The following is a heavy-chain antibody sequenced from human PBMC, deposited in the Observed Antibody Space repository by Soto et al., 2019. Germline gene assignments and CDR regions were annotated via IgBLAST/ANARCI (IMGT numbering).Heavy chain of an antibody. V-gene: IGHV3-30*18. CDR1: GFTFSSYG. J-gene: IGHJ6*02. CDR2: ISYDGTNK. CDR3: AKDSQWEVNNHHYAMDV. Sequence: GGSLRLSCAASGFTFSSYGMHWVRQAPGKWLEWVAIISYDGTNKYYADSVKGRFTISRDNSKNTLYLQMNSLRAEDTNVYYCAKDSQWEVNNHHYAMDVWGQGXTVTVYS. D-gene: IGHD1-26*01.